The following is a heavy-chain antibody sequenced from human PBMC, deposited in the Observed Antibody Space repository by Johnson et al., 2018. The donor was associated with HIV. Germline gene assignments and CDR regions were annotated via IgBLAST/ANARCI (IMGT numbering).Heavy chain of an antibody. D-gene: IGHD5-18*01. CDR2: ISRSGSTI. Sequence: QMQLVESGGGLVKPGGSLRLSCAASGLTFSDYYMTWIRQAPGKGLEWVSYISRSGSTIYYADSVKGRFTISRDNAKNSLYLQMNSLRAEDTAVYYCARAYTYGAFDIWGQGTTVTISS. CDR1: GLTFSDYY. CDR3: ARAYTYGAFDI. J-gene: IGHJ3*02. V-gene: IGHV3-11*04.